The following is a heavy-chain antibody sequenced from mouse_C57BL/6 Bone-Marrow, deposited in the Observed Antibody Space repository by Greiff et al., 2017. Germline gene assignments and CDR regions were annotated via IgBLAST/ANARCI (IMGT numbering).Heavy chain of an antibody. CDR2: IYPRSGNT. V-gene: IGHV1-81*01. CDR1: GYTFTSYG. CDR3: ARGKGNYLAWFAD. J-gene: IGHJ3*01. D-gene: IGHD2-1*01. Sequence: SGAELARPGASVKLSCKASGYTFTSYGISWVKQRTGQGLEWIGEIYPRSGNTYYNEKFKGKATLTADKSSSTAYMELRGLTSEDSAVYFGARGKGNYLAWFADWGQGALVTVSA.